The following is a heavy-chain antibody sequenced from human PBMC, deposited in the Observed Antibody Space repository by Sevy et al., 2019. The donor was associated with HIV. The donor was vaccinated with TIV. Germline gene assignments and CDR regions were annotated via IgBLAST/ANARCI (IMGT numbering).Heavy chain of an antibody. CDR3: AKNRADTAMADYYYYGMDV. J-gene: IGHJ6*02. V-gene: IGHV3-30*18. D-gene: IGHD5-18*01. CDR2: ISYDGTKK. Sequence: GGSLRLSCAASGFTFSSYGMHWVRQAPGKGLEWVAVISYDGTKKYYVDSVKGRFTISRDNSKTTLYLQMNSLRAEDTAVYYCAKNRADTAMADYYYYGMDVWGQGTTVTVSS. CDR1: GFTFSSYG.